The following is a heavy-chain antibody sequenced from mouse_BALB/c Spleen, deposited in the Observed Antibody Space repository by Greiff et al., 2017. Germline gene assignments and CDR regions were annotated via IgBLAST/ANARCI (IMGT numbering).Heavy chain of an antibody. D-gene: IGHD1-1*01. Sequence: VKLQESGPGLVQPSQSLSITCTVSGFSLTSYGVHWVRQSPGKGLEWLGVIWSGGSTDYNAAFISRLSISKDNSKSQVFFKMNSLQANDTAIYYCARKGYYGSSYGWFAYWGQGTLVTVSA. CDR3: ARKGYYGSSYGWFAY. J-gene: IGHJ3*01. V-gene: IGHV2-2*02. CDR1: GFSLTSYG. CDR2: IWSGGST.